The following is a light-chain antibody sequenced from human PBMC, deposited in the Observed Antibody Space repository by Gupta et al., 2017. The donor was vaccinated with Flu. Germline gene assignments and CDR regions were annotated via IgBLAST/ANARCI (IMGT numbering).Light chain of an antibody. CDR2: QAS. V-gene: IGKV1-5*03. CDR1: QTVKTW. J-gene: IGKJ2*01. Sequence: DIQMTQFPSTLSAAVGDRVTVTCRASQTVKTWLAWYHQRPGEAPRLLIYQASVLERGVSSRFSGGGSGTEFSLTIDGVQPEDIGTFYCQQYNMDLSFGPGTTVEVK. CDR3: QQYNMDLS.